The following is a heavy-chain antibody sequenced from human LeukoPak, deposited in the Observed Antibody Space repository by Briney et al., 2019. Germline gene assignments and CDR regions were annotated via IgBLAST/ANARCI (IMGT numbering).Heavy chain of an antibody. D-gene: IGHD3-22*01. V-gene: IGHV3-23*01. CDR2: ISGSGGST. CDR1: GFTFSSYA. J-gene: IGHJ4*02. Sequence: GGSLRLSCAASGFTFSSYAMSWVRRAPGKGLEWVSAISGSGGSTYYADSVKGRFTISRDNSKNTLYLQMNSLRAEDTAVYYCAKAIYYDSSASFDYWGQGTLVTVSS. CDR3: AKAIYYDSSASFDY.